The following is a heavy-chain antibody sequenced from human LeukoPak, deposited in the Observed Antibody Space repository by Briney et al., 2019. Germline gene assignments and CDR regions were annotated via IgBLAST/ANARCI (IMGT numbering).Heavy chain of an antibody. V-gene: IGHV1-24*01. CDR3: ARESSSWYDSACHYFDY. Sequence: ASVKVSCKVSGYSLIDLSMYWVRQVPGKGLEWMGGFDPDDGETTYAKKFQGRVTMTRNTSISTAYMELSSLRSEDTAVYYCARESSSWYDSACHYFDYWGQGTLVTVSS. CDR2: FDPDDGET. CDR1: GYSLIDLS. J-gene: IGHJ4*02. D-gene: IGHD6-13*01.